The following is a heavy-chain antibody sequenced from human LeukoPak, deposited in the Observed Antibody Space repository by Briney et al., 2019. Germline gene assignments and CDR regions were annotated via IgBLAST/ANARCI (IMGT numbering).Heavy chain of an antibody. CDR1: GGTFSSYA. CDR2: IIPIFGTA. CDR3: ATRGGATVTTRKDYGMDV. J-gene: IGHJ6*02. D-gene: IGHD4-17*01. V-gene: IGHV1-69*05. Sequence: SVKVSCKASGGTFSSYAISWVRQAPGQGLEWMGGIIPIFGTANYAQKFQGRVTTTTDESTSTAYMELSSLRSEDTAVYYCATRGGATVTTRKDYGMDVWGQGTTVTVSS.